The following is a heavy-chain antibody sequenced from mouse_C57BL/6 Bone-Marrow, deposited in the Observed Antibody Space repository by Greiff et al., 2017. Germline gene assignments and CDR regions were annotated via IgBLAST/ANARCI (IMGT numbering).Heavy chain of an antibody. Sequence: EVQLVESGGGLVKPGGSLKLSCAASGFTFSSYAMSWVRQTPEKRLEWVATISDGGSYTNYPANVKGRFTISRDNATNNLYLQMSHLKSEDTAMYYCASDVSWVAYWGQGTLVTVSA. CDR2: ISDGGSYT. J-gene: IGHJ3*01. CDR3: ASDVSWVAY. CDR1: GFTFSSYA. V-gene: IGHV5-4*01.